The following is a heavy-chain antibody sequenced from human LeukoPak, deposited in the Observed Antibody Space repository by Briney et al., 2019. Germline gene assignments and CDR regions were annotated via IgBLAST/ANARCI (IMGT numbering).Heavy chain of an antibody. D-gene: IGHD5-24*01. Sequence: SVKVSCKASGYTFTSYGISWVRQAPGQGLEGMGGIIPIFGTANYAQKFQGRVTITADKSTSTAYMELSSLRSEDTAVYYCASGATIKPLFFDYWGQGTLVTVSS. V-gene: IGHV1-69*06. CDR1: GYTFTSYG. CDR2: IIPIFGTA. CDR3: ASGATIKPLFFDY. J-gene: IGHJ4*02.